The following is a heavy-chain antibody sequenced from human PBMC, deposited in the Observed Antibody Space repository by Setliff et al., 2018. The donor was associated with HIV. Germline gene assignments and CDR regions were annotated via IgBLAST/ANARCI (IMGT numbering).Heavy chain of an antibody. Sequence: ASVKVSCKASGYTFTSYDINWVRQATGQGLEWMGWMNPNSGNTGYAQRFQGRVTITRNTSISTAYMELSSLRSEDTAVYYCARGTRVGANDAFDIWGQGTMFTVSS. V-gene: IGHV1-8*03. J-gene: IGHJ3*02. CDR2: MNPNSGNT. CDR3: ARGTRVGANDAFDI. D-gene: IGHD1-26*01. CDR1: GYTFTSYD.